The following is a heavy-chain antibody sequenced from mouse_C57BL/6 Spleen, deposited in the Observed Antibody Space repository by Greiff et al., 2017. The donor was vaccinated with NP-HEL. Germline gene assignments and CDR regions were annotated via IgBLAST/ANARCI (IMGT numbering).Heavy chain of an antibody. Sequence: QVQLQQSGPELVKPGASVKISCKASGYAFSSSWMNWVKQRPGKGLEWIGRIYPGDGDTNYNGKFKGKATLTADKSSSTAYMQLSSLTSEDSAVYFCARSAYYYGSSYEDWYFDVWGTGTTVTVSS. CDR1: GYAFSSSW. CDR3: ARSAYYYGSSYEDWYFDV. CDR2: IYPGDGDT. V-gene: IGHV1-82*01. D-gene: IGHD1-1*01. J-gene: IGHJ1*03.